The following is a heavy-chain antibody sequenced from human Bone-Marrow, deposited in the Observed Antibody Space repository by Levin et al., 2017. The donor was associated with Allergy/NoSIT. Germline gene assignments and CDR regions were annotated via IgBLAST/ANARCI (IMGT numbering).Heavy chain of an antibody. D-gene: IGHD6-19*01. CDR2: INAGNGNT. Sequence: ASVKVSCKASGYTFTSYAMHWVRQAPGQRLEWMGWINAGNGNTKYSQKFQGRVTITRDTSASTAYMELSSLRSEDTAVYYCARAYSSGWFPADYWGQGTLVTVSS. V-gene: IGHV1-3*01. CDR1: GYTFTSYA. CDR3: ARAYSSGWFPADY. J-gene: IGHJ4*02.